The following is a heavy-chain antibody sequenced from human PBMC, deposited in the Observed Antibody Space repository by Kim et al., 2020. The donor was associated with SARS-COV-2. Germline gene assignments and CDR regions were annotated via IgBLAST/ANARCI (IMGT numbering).Heavy chain of an antibody. Sequence: SETLSLTCTVSGGSISSYYWSWIRQPPGKGLEWIGYIYYSGSTNYNPSLKSRVTISVDTSKNQFSLKLSSVTAADTAVYYCASAGTPWVPFDYWGQGTLVTVSS. V-gene: IGHV4-59*01. CDR1: GGSISSYY. CDR2: IYYSGST. D-gene: IGHD3-10*01. J-gene: IGHJ4*02. CDR3: ASAGTPWVPFDY.